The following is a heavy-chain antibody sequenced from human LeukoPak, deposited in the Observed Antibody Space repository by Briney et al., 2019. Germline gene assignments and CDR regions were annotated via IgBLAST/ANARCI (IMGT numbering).Heavy chain of an antibody. CDR1: GYTFTGYY. Sequence: ASVKVSCKASGYTFTGYYMHWVRQAPGQGLEWMGWISAYNGNTNYAQKLQGRVTMTTDTSTSTAYMELRSLRSDDTAVYYCARDGSSGWYALYYYYYGMDVWGQGTTVTVSS. CDR3: ARDGSSGWYALYYYYYGMDV. CDR2: ISAYNGNT. J-gene: IGHJ6*02. V-gene: IGHV1-18*04. D-gene: IGHD6-19*01.